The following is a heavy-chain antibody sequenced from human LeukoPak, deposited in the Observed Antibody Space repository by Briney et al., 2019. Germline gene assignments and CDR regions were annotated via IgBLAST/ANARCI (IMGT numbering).Heavy chain of an antibody. CDR3: AKRGAYYYDSSGYSHFDY. Sequence: GGSLRLSCAASGFTFSSYSMNWVRQAPGKGLEWVSSISSSSSYIYYADSVKGRFTISRDNSKNTLYLQMNSLRAEDTAIYYCAKRGAYYYDSSGYSHFDYWGQGTLVTVSS. D-gene: IGHD3-22*01. J-gene: IGHJ4*02. CDR2: ISSSSSYI. V-gene: IGHV3-21*04. CDR1: GFTFSSYS.